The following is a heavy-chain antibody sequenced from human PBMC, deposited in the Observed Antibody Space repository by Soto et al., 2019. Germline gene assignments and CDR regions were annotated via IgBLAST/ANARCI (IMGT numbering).Heavy chain of an antibody. V-gene: IGHV4-4*02. CDR3: ARMKLGGGTWNPVDFDS. CDR1: GGSISSSYW. Sequence: PSETLSLTCAVSGGSISSSYWWSWVRQPPGKGLEWIVEIYQSGSTNYNSSLKSRVTISIDKSKHQFSLKLSSVTAADTAVYYCARMKLGGGTWNPVDFDSWGQGTLVTVSS. CDR2: IYQSGST. J-gene: IGHJ4*01. D-gene: IGHD1-1*01.